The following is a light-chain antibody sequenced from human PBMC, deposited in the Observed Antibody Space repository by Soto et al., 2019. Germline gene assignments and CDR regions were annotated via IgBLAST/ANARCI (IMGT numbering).Light chain of an antibody. CDR2: DVT. J-gene: IGLJ1*01. V-gene: IGLV2-14*01. Sequence: QSALTQPASVSGSPGQSITISCTGTSSDVGGYNYVSWYQQHPVKAPKLMIYDVTNRPSGVSDRFSGSKSGNTASLTISGLQAEDEADYYRSSYTSSSTPYVFGTGTKLTVL. CDR1: SSDVGGYNY. CDR3: SSYTSSSTPYV.